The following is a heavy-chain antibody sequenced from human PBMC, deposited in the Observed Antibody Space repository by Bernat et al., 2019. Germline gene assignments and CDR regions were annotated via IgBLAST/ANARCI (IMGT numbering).Heavy chain of an antibody. CDR1: GGTFSSYT. J-gene: IGHJ4*02. CDR3: ARAPGGYCSSTSCHNIDY. Sequence: QVQLVQSGAEVKKPGSSVKVSCKASGGTFSSYTISWVRQAPGQGLEWMGRIIPILGIANYAQRFQGRGTITADKSTSTAYMELSSLRSEDTAVYYCARAPGGYCSSTSCHNIDYRGQGTLVTVSS. D-gene: IGHD2-2*01. V-gene: IGHV1-69*02. CDR2: IIPILGIA.